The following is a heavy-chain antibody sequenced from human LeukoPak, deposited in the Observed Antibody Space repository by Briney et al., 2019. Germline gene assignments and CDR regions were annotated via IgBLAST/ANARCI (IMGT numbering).Heavy chain of an antibody. Sequence: ASVKVSCKASGGTFSSYAISWVRQAPGQGLEWMGGIIPIFGTANYAQKFQGRVTITADESTSTAYMELSSLRSDDTAVYYCARSKERSYGTRGGYYFDYWGQGPLVTVSS. D-gene: IGHD1-26*01. CDR1: GGTFSSYA. V-gene: IGHV1-69*13. J-gene: IGHJ4*02. CDR2: IIPIFGTA. CDR3: ARSKERSYGTRGGYYFDY.